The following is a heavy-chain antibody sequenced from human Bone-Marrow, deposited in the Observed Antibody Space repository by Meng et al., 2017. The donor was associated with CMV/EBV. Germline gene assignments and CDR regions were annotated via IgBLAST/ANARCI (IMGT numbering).Heavy chain of an antibody. CDR3: ARLNYDFWSGYYYGGYYYYGMDV. D-gene: IGHD3-3*01. CDR1: GYTFTSYD. Sequence: ASVKVSCKASGYTFTSYDINWVRQATGQGLEWMGWMNPNSGNTGYAQKFQGRVTMTRNTSISTAYMELSSLRSEDTAVCYCARLNYDFWSGYYYGGYYYYGMDVWGQGTTVTVSS. V-gene: IGHV1-8*01. J-gene: IGHJ6*02. CDR2: MNPNSGNT.